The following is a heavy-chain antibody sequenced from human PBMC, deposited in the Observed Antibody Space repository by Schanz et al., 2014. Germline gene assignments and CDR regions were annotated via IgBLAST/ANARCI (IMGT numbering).Heavy chain of an antibody. CDR2: ISGSGGST. D-gene: IGHD3-22*01. Sequence: EVQVVESGGRLVQPGGSLRLSCEASGFTLTSYALTWVRQAPGKGLEWVAGISGSGGSTDYADSVKGRFIIPRDNSKNTLYLQMNSLRAEDTAVYYCAKIRYDSSGYYLPYYGMDVWGQGTTVIVSS. V-gene: IGHV3-23*04. J-gene: IGHJ6*02. CDR3: AKIRYDSSGYYLPYYGMDV. CDR1: GFTLTSYA.